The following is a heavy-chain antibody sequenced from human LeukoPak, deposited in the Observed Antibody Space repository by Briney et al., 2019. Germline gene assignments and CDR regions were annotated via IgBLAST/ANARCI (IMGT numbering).Heavy chain of an antibody. Sequence: GGSLRLSGAASGFNFRYYAMTWVRQAPGKGLECVSGISEGADITYYGGSVKGRFTISRDNSKNTLYLQMNSLRAEDTAVYYCAKQNSRGFDYWGQGTLVTVSS. V-gene: IGHV3-23*01. D-gene: IGHD2/OR15-2a*01. CDR3: AKQNSRGFDY. CDR1: GFNFRYYA. CDR2: ISEGADIT. J-gene: IGHJ4*02.